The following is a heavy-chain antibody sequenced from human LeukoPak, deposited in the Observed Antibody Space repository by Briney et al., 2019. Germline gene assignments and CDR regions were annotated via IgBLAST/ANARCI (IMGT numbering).Heavy chain of an antibody. CDR2: ISSSSSYI. CDR3: ARDRGEIDY. V-gene: IGHV3-21*01. J-gene: IGHJ4*02. Sequence: GGSLRLSCAASGFTFSSYSMNWVRQAPGEGLEWVSSISSSSSYIYYADSVKGRFTISRDNAKNSLYLQMNSLRAEDSAVFYCARDRGEIDYWGQGTLVTVSS. CDR1: GFTFSSYS. D-gene: IGHD7-27*01.